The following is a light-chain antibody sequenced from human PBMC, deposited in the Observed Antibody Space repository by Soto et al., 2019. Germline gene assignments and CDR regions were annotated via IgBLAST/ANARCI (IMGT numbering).Light chain of an antibody. CDR2: GVT. CDR3: SSFTSNRIYV. V-gene: IGLV2-14*03. J-gene: IGLJ1*01. CDR1: HNDIGTYDY. Sequence: QSVLTQPTSVSGSPGQSITISCTGNHNDIGTYDYVSWYQQHPGRAPRLLIHGVTTRPSGISSRFSASKSGLTASLTISGLQPQDEAAYYCSSFTSNRIYVFGPGTKVTVL.